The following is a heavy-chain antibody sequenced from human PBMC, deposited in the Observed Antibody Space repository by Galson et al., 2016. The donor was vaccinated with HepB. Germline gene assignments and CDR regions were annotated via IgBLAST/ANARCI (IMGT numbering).Heavy chain of an antibody. CDR2: ISSSSLYI. Sequence: SLRLSCAASGFNFSTFTVNWVRQVPGKGLEWVSSISSSSLYIYYADSPRSRFTVSRDNSKNSLFLQMNSLGAEDTAIYYCARWSRGTGSSLDFWGQGTLVTVSS. CDR3: ARWSRGTGSSLDF. D-gene: IGHD3-10*01. V-gene: IGHV3-21*06. J-gene: IGHJ4*02. CDR1: GFNFSTFT.